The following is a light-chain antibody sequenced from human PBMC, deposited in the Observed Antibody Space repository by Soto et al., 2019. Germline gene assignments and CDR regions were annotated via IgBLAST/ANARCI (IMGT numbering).Light chain of an antibody. V-gene: IGKV3-20*01. CDR1: RSVSSRY. CDR2: GAS. Sequence: EIVLTQSPGTLSLSPGEGATLSCRASRSVSSRYLAWYQQKPGQAPRLLIYGASSRVTGIPDRFSGSGSGTDFTLTISRLEPEDFAVYHCHQYGYSPNTFGQGTKLEIK. CDR3: HQYGYSPNT. J-gene: IGKJ2*01.